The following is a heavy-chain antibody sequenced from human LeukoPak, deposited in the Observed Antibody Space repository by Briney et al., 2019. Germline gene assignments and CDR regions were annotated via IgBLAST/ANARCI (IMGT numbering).Heavy chain of an antibody. Sequence: GGSLRLSCAASGFTFNNYGMHYIRQAPGKGLEWVAVISDDGRNKNYADSVKGRFTISRDSSNNTLYLQMNSLRAEDTGVYFCAKDRETTASGTFDFRGQGTLVTVSS. V-gene: IGHV3-30*18. CDR2: ISDDGRNK. CDR3: AKDRETTASGTFDF. D-gene: IGHD6-13*01. J-gene: IGHJ4*02. CDR1: GFTFNNYG.